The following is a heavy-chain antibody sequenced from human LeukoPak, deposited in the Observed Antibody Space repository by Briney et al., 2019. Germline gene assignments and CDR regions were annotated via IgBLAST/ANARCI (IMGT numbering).Heavy chain of an antibody. CDR1: GGSISSYY. Sequence: SETLSLTCTVSGGSISSYYWSWIRQPAGKGLEWIGRIYTSGSTNYNPSLKSRVTMSVDTSKNQFSLKLSSVTAADTAVYYCARDKGYHDSSGYYYYMDVWGKGTTVTISS. J-gene: IGHJ6*03. D-gene: IGHD3-22*01. CDR3: ARDKGYHDSSGYYYYMDV. CDR2: IYTSGST. V-gene: IGHV4-4*07.